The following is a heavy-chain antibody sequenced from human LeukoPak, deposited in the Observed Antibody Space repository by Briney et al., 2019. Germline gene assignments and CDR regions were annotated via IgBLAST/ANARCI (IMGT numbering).Heavy chain of an antibody. D-gene: IGHD2-2*02. CDR1: GFTFKNYG. V-gene: IGHV3-30*03. Sequence: GRSLRLSCAASGFTFKNYGMHWVRQAPGKGLEWVAVISYDGSIKYYADSVKGRFTISRDNSKNTLYLQMDTLRAEDSAVYYCARDLYCSSTSCYIDWGQGTLVTVSS. CDR3: ARDLYCSSTSCYID. CDR2: ISYDGSIK. J-gene: IGHJ4*02.